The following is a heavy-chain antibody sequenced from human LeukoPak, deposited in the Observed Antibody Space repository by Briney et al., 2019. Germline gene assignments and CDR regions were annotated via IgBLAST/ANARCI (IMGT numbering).Heavy chain of an antibody. J-gene: IGHJ5*02. D-gene: IGHD3-10*01. CDR3: ARHDYYGSLNWFDP. CDR2: IYYTGTT. CDR1: GGSLNSPNYY. Sequence: SETLSLTCIVSGGSLNSPNYYWGWIRQPPGKGLEGLGTIYYTGTTYYNPSLKSRLTISVDTSKNQFSLKLTSVTAADTAVYYCARHDYYGSLNWFDPWGQGTLITVSS. V-gene: IGHV4-39*01.